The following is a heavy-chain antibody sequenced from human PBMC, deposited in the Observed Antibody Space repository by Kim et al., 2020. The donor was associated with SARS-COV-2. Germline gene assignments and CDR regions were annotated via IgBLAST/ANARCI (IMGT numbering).Heavy chain of an antibody. D-gene: IGHD3-16*02. CDR2: IKSKTDGGTT. J-gene: IGHJ4*02. V-gene: IGHV3-15*01. CDR3: TTDGDYDYVWGSYRSPGGRSSRVFDY. Sequence: GGSLRLSCAASGFTFSNAWMSWVRQAPGKGLEWVGRIKSKTDGGTTDYAAPVKGRFTISRDDSKNTLYLQMNSLKTEDTAVYYCTTDGDYDYVWGSYRSPGGRSSRVFDYWGQGTLVTVSS. CDR1: GFTFSNAW.